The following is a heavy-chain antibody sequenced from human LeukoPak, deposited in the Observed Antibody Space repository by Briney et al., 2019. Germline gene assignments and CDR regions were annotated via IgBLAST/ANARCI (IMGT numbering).Heavy chain of an antibody. CDR1: GYTFTSYG. CDR2: INAYNGNT. Sequence: ASVKVSCKASGYTFTSYGISWVRQAPGQGLEWMGWINAYNGNTNYAQKLQGRVTMTTDTSTSTAYMELRSLRSDDTAVYYCARDREVVTARDYYYSYGMDVWGQGTTVTVSS. CDR3: ARDREVVTARDYYYSYGMDV. V-gene: IGHV1-18*01. D-gene: IGHD2-21*02. J-gene: IGHJ6*02.